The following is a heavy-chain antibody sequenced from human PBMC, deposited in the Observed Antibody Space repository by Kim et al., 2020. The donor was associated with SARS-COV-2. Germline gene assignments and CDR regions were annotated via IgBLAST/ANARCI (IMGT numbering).Heavy chain of an antibody. D-gene: IGHD5-12*01. CDR2: INHSGST. Sequence: SETLSLTCAVYGGSFSGYYWSWIRQPPGKGLEWIGEINHSGSTNYNPSLKSRVTISVDTSKNQFSLKLSSVTAADTAVYYCARESRTSGYDSFDYWGQGTLVTVSS. CDR3: ARESRTSGYDSFDY. J-gene: IGHJ4*02. V-gene: IGHV4-34*01. CDR1: GGSFSGYY.